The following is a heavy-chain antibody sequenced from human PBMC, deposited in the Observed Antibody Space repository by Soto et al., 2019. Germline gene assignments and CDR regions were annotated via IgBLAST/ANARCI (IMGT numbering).Heavy chain of an antibody. CDR1: GFSLSTSGVG. J-gene: IGHJ4*02. CDR2: IYWDDDK. D-gene: IGHD3-10*01. V-gene: IGHV2-5*02. CDR3: ALSWSYYGSGSYYKGYYFDY. Sequence: SGPTLVNPTQTLTLTCTFSGFSLSTSGVGVGWIRQPPGKALEWLALIYWDDDKRYSPSLKSRLTITKDTSKNQVVLTMTNMDLVDTATYYCALSWSYYGSGSYYKGYYFDYWGQGTLVTVSS.